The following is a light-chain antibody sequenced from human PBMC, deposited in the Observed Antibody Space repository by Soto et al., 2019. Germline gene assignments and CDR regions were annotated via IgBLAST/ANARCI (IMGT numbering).Light chain of an antibody. Sequence: DIQMTQSPSTLSASVGDRVTITCRASQSISSWLAWYQQKPGKAPKLLIYDASSLESGVPSRFSGSGSGTEFTPTISSLQADDFATYYCQQYNSYPWTFGQGTKVEIK. J-gene: IGKJ1*01. CDR1: QSISSW. V-gene: IGKV1-5*01. CDR2: DAS. CDR3: QQYNSYPWT.